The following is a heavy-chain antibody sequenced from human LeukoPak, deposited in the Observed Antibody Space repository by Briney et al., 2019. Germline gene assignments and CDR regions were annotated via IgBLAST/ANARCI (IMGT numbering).Heavy chain of an antibody. D-gene: IGHD2-2*02. V-gene: IGHV3-11*04. CDR2: ISSSGSAI. J-gene: IGHJ4*02. CDR3: ARGRGYCSSTNCYINFDY. Sequence: GGSLRLSCAASGLTVSSNYMSWVRQAPGKGLEWVSYISSSGSAIYYADSVKGRFTISRDNAKNSLYLQMNSLRAEDTAMYYCARGRGYCSSTNCYINFDYWGRGNLVTVSS. CDR1: GLTVSSNY.